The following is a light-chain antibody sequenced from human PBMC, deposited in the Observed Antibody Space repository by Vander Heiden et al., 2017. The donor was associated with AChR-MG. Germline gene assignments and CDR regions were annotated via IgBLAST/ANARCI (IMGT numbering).Light chain of an antibody. CDR3: RQALQTPLT. J-gene: IGKJ1*01. Sequence: DILRTQSPLSLPVPPGGPASLSCRSSQSRRHTNRYNYLNWFLQKPGQSPQLLIYLGSNRDSGVPDRFSGSGSGTDFTLKISRVEAGDVGIYYCRQALQTPLTFGQGTKVEIK. CDR1: QSRRHTNRYNY. V-gene: IGKV2-28*01. CDR2: LGS.